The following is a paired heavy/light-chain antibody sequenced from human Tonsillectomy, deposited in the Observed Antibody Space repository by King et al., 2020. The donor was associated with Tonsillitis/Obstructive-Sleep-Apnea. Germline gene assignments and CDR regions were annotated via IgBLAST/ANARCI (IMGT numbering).Light chain of an antibody. Sequence: QSALTQPPSASGSPGQSVTISCTGTSSDVGGYNYVSWYQQHPGKAPKLMIYEVSKRPSGVPDRFSGSKSGNTASLTVSGLQAEDEADYYCSSYAGSNNWVFGTGTKVTVL. V-gene: IGLV2-8*01. CDR1: SSDVGGYNY. CDR2: EVS. CDR3: SSYAGSNNWV. J-gene: IGLJ1*01.
Heavy chain of an antibody. D-gene: IGHD2-2*01. CDR2: INHSGST. Sequence: QVQLQQWGAGLLKPSETLSLTCAVYGGSFSGYYWSWVRQPPGKGLEWIGEINHSGSTNYNPSLKSRVTISVDTSKNQFSLKLSSVTAADTAVYYCARLDIVVVPAAHEGLNAFDIWGQGTMVTVSS. V-gene: IGHV4-34*01. CDR3: ARLDIVVVPAAHEGLNAFDI. CDR1: GGSFSGYY. J-gene: IGHJ3*02.